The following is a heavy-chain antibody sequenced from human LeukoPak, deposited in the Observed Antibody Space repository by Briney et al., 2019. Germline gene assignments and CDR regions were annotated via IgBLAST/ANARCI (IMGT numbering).Heavy chain of an antibody. CDR3: ATERTGSGWYCDY. CDR2: INGDGSIT. CDR1: GFTFSSHW. D-gene: IGHD6-19*01. V-gene: IGHV3-74*01. Sequence: GGSLRLSCAASGFTFSSHWMHWVRQAPGKGLVWVSRINGDGSITSYADSAKGRFTISRDNAKNTLYLQMNSLRGEDTAVYYCATERTGSGWYCDYWGQGTLVTVSS. J-gene: IGHJ4*02.